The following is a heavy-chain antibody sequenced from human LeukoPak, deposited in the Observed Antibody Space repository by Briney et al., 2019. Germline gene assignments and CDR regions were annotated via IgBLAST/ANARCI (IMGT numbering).Heavy chain of an antibody. V-gene: IGHV3-64*01. CDR2: ISSNGGST. CDR1: GFTFSSYA. J-gene: IGHJ6*03. D-gene: IGHD2-2*01. CDR3: AKHQRDIVVVPAGVGYYMDV. Sequence: GGSLRLSCAASGFTFSSYAMHWVRQAPGKGLEYVSAISSNGGSTYYANSVKGRFTISRDNSKNTLYLQMGSLRAEDMAVYYCAKHQRDIVVVPAGVGYYMDVWGKGTTVTVSS.